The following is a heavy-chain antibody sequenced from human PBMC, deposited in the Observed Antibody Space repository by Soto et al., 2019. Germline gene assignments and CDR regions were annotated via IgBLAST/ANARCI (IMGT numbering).Heavy chain of an antibody. CDR3: ARDSGDSSGADFDY. D-gene: IGHD3-22*01. CDR2: IYYSGST. CDR1: GGSISSYY. J-gene: IGHJ4*02. Sequence: PSETLSLTCTVSGGSISSYYWSWIRQPPGKGLEWIGYIYYSGSTNYNPSLKSRVTISVDTSKNQFSLKLSSVTAADRAVYYCARDSGDSSGADFDYWGQGTLVTVSS. V-gene: IGHV4-59*01.